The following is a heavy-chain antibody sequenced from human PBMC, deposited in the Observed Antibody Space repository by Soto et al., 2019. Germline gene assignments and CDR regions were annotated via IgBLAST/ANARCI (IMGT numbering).Heavy chain of an antibody. J-gene: IGHJ4*02. CDR1: GGSFSGYY. Sequence: QVQLQQWGAGLLKPSETLSLTCAVYGGSFSGYYWSWIRQPPGKGLEWIGEINHSGSTNYNPSLKRRVTISVDTSKNQFSLKLSSVTAADTAVYYCARGFPSTQPLDYWGQGTLVTVSS. V-gene: IGHV4-34*01. CDR3: ARGFPSTQPLDY. CDR2: INHSGST.